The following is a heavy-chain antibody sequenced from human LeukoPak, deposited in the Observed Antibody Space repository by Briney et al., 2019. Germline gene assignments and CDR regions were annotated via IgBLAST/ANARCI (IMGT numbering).Heavy chain of an antibody. CDR1: GFTFSNAW. CDR3: TTKTRITIFGVVIIDYFDY. CDR2: IKSKTDSGTT. Sequence: GGSLRLSCAASGFTFSNAWMSWVRQAPGKGLEWVGRIKSKTDSGTTDYAAPVKGRFTISRDDSKNTLYLQMNSLKTEDTAVYYCTTKTRITIFGVVIIDYFDYWGQGTLVTVSS. D-gene: IGHD3-3*01. J-gene: IGHJ4*02. V-gene: IGHV3-15*01.